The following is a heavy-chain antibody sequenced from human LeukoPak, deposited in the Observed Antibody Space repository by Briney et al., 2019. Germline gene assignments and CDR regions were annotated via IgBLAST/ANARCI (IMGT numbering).Heavy chain of an antibody. Sequence: QAGGSLRLSCEAPGLTFSSYWMSWVRQAPGKGLEWVANIKQDGSEKHYVDSVKGRFTISRDNAKNSLYLQMNSLRAEDTAVYYCARDQPWTFNYWGQGTLVTVSS. CDR3: ARDQPWTFNY. D-gene: IGHD1-14*01. J-gene: IGHJ4*02. CDR1: GLTFSSYW. V-gene: IGHV3-7*01. CDR2: IKQDGSEK.